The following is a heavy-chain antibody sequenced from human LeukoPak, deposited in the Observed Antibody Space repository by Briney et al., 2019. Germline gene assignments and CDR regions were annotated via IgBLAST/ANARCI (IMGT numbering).Heavy chain of an antibody. V-gene: IGHV1-2*02. CDR3: ARDLRRGYSYGSFDY. Sequence: ASVKVSCKASGYTFTGYYMHWVRQAPGQGLEWMGWINPNSGGTNYAQKFQGRVTMTRDTSISTAYMELSRLGSDGTAVYYCARDLRRGYSYGSFDYWGQGTLVTVSS. J-gene: IGHJ4*02. CDR1: GYTFTGYY. CDR2: INPNSGGT. D-gene: IGHD5-18*01.